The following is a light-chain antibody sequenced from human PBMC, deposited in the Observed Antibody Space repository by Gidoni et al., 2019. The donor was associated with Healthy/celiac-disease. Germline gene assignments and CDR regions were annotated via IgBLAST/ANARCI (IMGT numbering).Light chain of an antibody. Sequence: HPQATLSVSPGERATLSCRASQSVSSNLAWYQQKPGQAPRLLIYGASTRATGIPARFSGSGSGTEFTLTISSLQSEDCAVYYCQQYNNWPPWTFGQGTKVEIK. V-gene: IGKV3-15*01. CDR3: QQYNNWPPWT. CDR2: GAS. J-gene: IGKJ1*01. CDR1: QSVSSN.